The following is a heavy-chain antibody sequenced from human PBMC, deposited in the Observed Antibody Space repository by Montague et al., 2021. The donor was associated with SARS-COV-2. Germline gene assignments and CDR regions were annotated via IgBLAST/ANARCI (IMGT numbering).Heavy chain of an antibody. CDR2: IDWDDDK. CDR1: GFSLSTSGMC. CDR3: ARMFGGILAFNI. Sequence: VKPTQTLTLTCTFSGFSLSTSGMCVSWIRQPPGKALEWLARIDWDDDKYYSTSLKTRPTISKDTSKNQVVLTMTNIDPVDTATYYCARMFGGILAFNIWGQGTMVTVSS. J-gene: IGHJ3*02. V-gene: IGHV2-70*11. D-gene: IGHD3-10*01.